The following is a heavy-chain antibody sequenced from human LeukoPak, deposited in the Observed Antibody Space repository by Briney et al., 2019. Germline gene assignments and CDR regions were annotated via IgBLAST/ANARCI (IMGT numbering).Heavy chain of an antibody. CDR3: AREGQTPSIRLYYFDS. Sequence: GGSLRLSCATSGFXFSTYAMHWVRQAPGKGLEWVAVIWYDGSNKYYADSVKGRFTISRDNAKNTLYLQMNRLRAEDTAVYYCAREGQTPSIRLYYFDSWGQGTLVTVSS. J-gene: IGHJ4*02. CDR1: GFXFSTYA. CDR2: IWYDGSNK. D-gene: IGHD4/OR15-4a*01. V-gene: IGHV3-33*01.